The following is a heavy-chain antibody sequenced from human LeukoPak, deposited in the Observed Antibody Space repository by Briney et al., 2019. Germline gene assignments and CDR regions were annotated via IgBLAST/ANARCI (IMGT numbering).Heavy chain of an antibody. CDR1: GGTFSSYA. CDR3: ARVFSGWYFDSDYYMDV. D-gene: IGHD6-19*01. CDR2: IIPIFGTA. Sequence: GASVKVSCKASGGTFSSYAISWVRQAPGQGLEWMGGIIPIFGTANYAQKFQGRVTITADESTSTAYMELSSLRSEDTAVYYCARVFSGWYFDSDYYMDVWGKGTTVTVSS. V-gene: IGHV1-69*13. J-gene: IGHJ6*03.